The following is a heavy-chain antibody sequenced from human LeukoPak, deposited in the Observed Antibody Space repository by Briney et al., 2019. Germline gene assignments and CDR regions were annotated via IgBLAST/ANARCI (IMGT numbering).Heavy chain of an antibody. CDR3: ARDSSLVRGVIIPLDY. D-gene: IGHD3-10*01. CDR2: INPNSGGT. V-gene: IGHV1-2*02. J-gene: IGHJ4*02. CDR1: GYTFTGYY. Sequence: ASVKVSCKASGYTFTGYYMHRVRQAPGQGLEWMGWINPNSGGTNYAQKFQGRVTMTRDTSISTAYMELSRLRSDDTAVYYCARDSSLVRGVIIPLDYWGQGTLVTVSS.